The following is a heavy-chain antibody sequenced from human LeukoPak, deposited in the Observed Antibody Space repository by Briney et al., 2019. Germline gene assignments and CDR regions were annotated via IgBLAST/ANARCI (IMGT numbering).Heavy chain of an antibody. CDR3: ARDGEMGTIENYFDY. Sequence: SETLSLTCAVSAGSISSSSYYWGWIRQPPGKGLEWIGSIYYSGSTHYNPSLKSRVTISVDTSKNQFSLKLSSVTAADTAVYYCARDGEMGTIENYFDYWGQGTLVTVSS. CDR1: AGSISSSSYY. J-gene: IGHJ4*02. V-gene: IGHV4-39*07. D-gene: IGHD5-24*01. CDR2: IYYSGST.